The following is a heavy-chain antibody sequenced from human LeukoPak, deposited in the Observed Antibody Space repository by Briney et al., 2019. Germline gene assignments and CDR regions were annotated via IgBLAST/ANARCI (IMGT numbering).Heavy chain of an antibody. Sequence: PSETLSLTCTVSGGSISSYYWSWIRQPPGKGLEWIGSFFYSGSTYYNPSLKSRVTISVDTSKNQFSLKLSSVTAADTAVYYCARSTQWLRGYFDLWGRGTLVTVSS. D-gene: IGHD6-19*01. J-gene: IGHJ2*01. V-gene: IGHV4-59*12. CDR2: FFYSGST. CDR3: ARSTQWLRGYFDL. CDR1: GGSISSYY.